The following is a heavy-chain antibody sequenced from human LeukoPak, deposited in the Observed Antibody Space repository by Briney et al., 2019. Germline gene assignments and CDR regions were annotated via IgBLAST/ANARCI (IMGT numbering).Heavy chain of an antibody. CDR3: ARGILVTVYAAFDY. CDR2: IIHSGST. Sequence: SETLSLTCGVYGGSFSGYYWTWIRQSPGMGLEWIGEIIHSGSTNYNPSLTSRVTISVDTSKKQFSLELSSVTAADTAVNYCARGILVTVYAAFDYWGQGTLVTVSS. V-gene: IGHV4-34*01. D-gene: IGHD2-8*01. J-gene: IGHJ4*02. CDR1: GGSFSGYY.